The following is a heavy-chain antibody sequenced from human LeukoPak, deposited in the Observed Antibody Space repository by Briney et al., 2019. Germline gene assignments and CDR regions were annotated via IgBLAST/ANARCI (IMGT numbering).Heavy chain of an antibody. D-gene: IGHD4-17*01. CDR1: GFTFSSYS. CDR3: ARAIGVTTVNWFDP. Sequence: GGSLRLSCAASGFTFSSYSMNWVRQAPGKGLEWVSYISSSSSTIYYADSVKGRSTISRDNAKNSLYLQMNSLRAEDTALYYCARAIGVTTVNWFDPWGQGTLVTVSS. J-gene: IGHJ5*01. V-gene: IGHV3-48*04. CDR2: ISSSSSTI.